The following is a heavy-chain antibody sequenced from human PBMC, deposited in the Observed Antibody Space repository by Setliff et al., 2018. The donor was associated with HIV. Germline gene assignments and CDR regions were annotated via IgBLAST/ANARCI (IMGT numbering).Heavy chain of an antibody. CDR1: GFYFTNAW. CDR3: ATGGGRYLHEWAY. J-gene: IGHJ4*02. Sequence: PGGSLRLSCAVSGFYFTNAWMTWVRQTPGKGLEWVGRIKSKIDGETRHYAASVKGRFTISRNDSTDTLYLQMNSLEIEDTGVYYCATGGGRYLHEWAYWGQGTLVTVSS. D-gene: IGHD3-10*01. CDR2: IKSKIDGETR. V-gene: IGHV3-15*05.